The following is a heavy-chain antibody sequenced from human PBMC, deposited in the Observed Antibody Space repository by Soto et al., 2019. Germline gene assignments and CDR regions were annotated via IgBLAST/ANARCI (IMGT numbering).Heavy chain of an antibody. V-gene: IGHV3-74*01. Sequence: PGGSLRLSCAASGFTFSSYWMHWVRQAPGKGLVWVSRINSDGSSTSYADSVKGRFTISRDNAKNTLYLQMNSLRAEDTAVYYCARSGYSSGWYGVGGTFNYYYYGMDVWGQGTTVTVSS. D-gene: IGHD6-19*01. J-gene: IGHJ6*02. CDR3: ARSGYSSGWYGVGGTFNYYYYGMDV. CDR2: INSDGSST. CDR1: GFTFSSYW.